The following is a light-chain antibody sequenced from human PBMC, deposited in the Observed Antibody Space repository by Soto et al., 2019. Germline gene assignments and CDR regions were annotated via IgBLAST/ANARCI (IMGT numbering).Light chain of an antibody. Sequence: IVFTQSPSTLSLSPGERATLSCRASQSLSSYLAWYQQKPAQAPRLLIYDASNRATGIPARFSGSGSGTDFTLTISRLEPEDFAVYYCQQYGSSPPTFGQGTKVDIK. J-gene: IGKJ1*01. V-gene: IGKV3-20*01. CDR1: QSLSSY. CDR3: QQYGSSPPT. CDR2: DAS.